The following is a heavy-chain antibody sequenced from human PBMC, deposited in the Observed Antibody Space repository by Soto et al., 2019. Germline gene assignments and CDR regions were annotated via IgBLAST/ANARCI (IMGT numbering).Heavy chain of an antibody. J-gene: IGHJ2*01. CDR3: ARDPPLYCGGDCYPYWYFDL. V-gene: IGHV3-33*08. CDR2: IWYDGSNK. Sequence: VQLLESGGGLVQPGGSLRLSCAASGFTFSSYAMSWVRQAPGKGLEWVAVIWYDGSNKYYADSVKGRFTISRDNSKNTLYLQMNSLRAEDTAVYYCARDPPLYCGGDCYPYWYFDLWGRGTLVTVSS. D-gene: IGHD2-21*02. CDR1: GFTFSSYA.